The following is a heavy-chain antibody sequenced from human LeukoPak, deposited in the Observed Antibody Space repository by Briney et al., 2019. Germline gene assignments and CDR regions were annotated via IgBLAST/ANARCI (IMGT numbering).Heavy chain of an antibody. CDR3: ARGRRGVVVVAATRFTQGYNWFDP. Sequence: SETLSLTCAVYGGSFSGYYWSWIRQPPGKGLEWIGEINHSGSTNYNPSLKSRVTISVDTSKNQFSLKLSSVTAADTAVYYCARGRRGVVVVAATRFTQGYNWFDPWGQGTLVTVSS. CDR2: INHSGST. CDR1: GGSFSGYY. D-gene: IGHD2-15*01. J-gene: IGHJ5*02. V-gene: IGHV4-34*01.